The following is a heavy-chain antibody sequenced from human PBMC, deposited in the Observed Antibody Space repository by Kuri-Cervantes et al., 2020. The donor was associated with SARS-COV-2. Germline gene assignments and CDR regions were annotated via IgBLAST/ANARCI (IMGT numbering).Heavy chain of an antibody. CDR2: IDWDDDK. D-gene: IGHD5-24*01. V-gene: IGHV2-70*04. J-gene: IGHJ4*02. CDR1: GFSLNTNGNR. CDR3: ARMGDGYDFEY. Sequence: SGPTLVKPTETLTVTCTFSGFSLNTNGNRVSWIRQTPGKALEWLARIDWDDDKFYSTSLKSRLIISKATSKNQVVLTLTNVDPGDTGTYYCARMGDGYDFEYWGQGTVVTVSS.